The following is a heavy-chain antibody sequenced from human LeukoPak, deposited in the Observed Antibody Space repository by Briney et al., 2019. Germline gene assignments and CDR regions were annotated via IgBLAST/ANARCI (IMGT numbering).Heavy chain of an antibody. D-gene: IGHD6-13*01. CDR2: IYTSGST. Sequence: SETLSLTCTVSGGSISSYYWSWIRQPAGKGLEWIGRIYTSGSTNYNPSLKSRVTMSVDTSKNQFSLKLSSVTAADTAVYYCARDGVAAAVFSQDNYGMDVWGQGTTVTVSS. V-gene: IGHV4-4*07. J-gene: IGHJ6*02. CDR1: GGSISSYY. CDR3: ARDGVAAAVFSQDNYGMDV.